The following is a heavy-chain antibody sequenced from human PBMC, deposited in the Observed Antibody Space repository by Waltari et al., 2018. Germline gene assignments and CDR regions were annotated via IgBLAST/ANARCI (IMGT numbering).Heavy chain of an antibody. CDR1: GVSISSYY. V-gene: IGHV4-59*01. CDR2: IYYSGST. D-gene: IGHD6-19*01. Sequence: QVQLQESGPGLVKPSETLSLTCTVSGVSISSYYWSWIRQPPGKGLEWIGYIYYSGSTNYNPSLKSRVTISVDTSKNQFSLKLSSVTAADTAVYYCARVGPDSSGWFFLYYFDYWGQGTLVTVS. J-gene: IGHJ4*02. CDR3: ARVGPDSSGWFFLYYFDY.